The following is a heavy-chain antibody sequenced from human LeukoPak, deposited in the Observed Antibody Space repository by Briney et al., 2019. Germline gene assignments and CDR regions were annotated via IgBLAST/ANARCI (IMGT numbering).Heavy chain of an antibody. CDR1: GYTFTNFG. CDR3: ARWYSSSWYHFDY. CDR2: NSAYNDNA. V-gene: IGHV1-18*01. Sequence: AASVKVSCKASGYTFTNFGISWVRQAPGQGLEWMGWNSAYNDNANYAQKVQGRVTLTTDTSTSTAYMELRSLRSDDTAIYYCARWYSSSWYHFDYWGQGTLVTVSS. D-gene: IGHD6-13*01. J-gene: IGHJ4*02.